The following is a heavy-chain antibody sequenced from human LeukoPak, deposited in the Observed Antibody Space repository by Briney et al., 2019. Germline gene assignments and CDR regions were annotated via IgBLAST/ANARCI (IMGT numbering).Heavy chain of an antibody. CDR3: AREPFGVVIQFPDY. Sequence: ASVKVSCKVSGYTLTELSMHWVRQAPGQGLEWMGWINTNTGNPTYAQGFTGRFVFSLDTSVSTAYLQISSLKAEDTAVYYCAREPFGVVIQFPDYWGQGTLVTVSS. CDR2: INTNTGNP. D-gene: IGHD3-3*01. V-gene: IGHV7-4-1*02. J-gene: IGHJ4*02. CDR1: GYTLTELS.